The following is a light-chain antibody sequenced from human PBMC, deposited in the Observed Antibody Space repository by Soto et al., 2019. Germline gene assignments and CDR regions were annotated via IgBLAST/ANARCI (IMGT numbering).Light chain of an antibody. CDR1: SSDIGGYNY. J-gene: IGLJ7*01. V-gene: IGLV2-14*03. CDR2: DVS. CDR3: ISYTSASTCV. Sequence: QSALTQPASVSGSPGQSITISCTGTSSDIGGYNYVSWYQQHPGKAPKLIIFDVSDRPSGVSNRFSGSKSGNTASLTISGLQAEDEADYYCISYTSASTCVFGTGTQLTVL.